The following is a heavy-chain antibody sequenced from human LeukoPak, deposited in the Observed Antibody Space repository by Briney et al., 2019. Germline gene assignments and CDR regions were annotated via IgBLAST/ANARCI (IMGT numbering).Heavy chain of an antibody. Sequence: GGSLRLSCAASGFTLSDYYMSWIRQAPGKGLEWVSYISSSGSTIYYADSVKGRFTISRDNAKNSLYLQMNSLSAEDTAVYYCARSESELYGSGSPNPDYWGQGTLVTVSS. D-gene: IGHD3-10*01. CDR1: GFTLSDYY. CDR3: ARSESELYGSGSPNPDY. J-gene: IGHJ4*02. CDR2: ISSSGSTI. V-gene: IGHV3-11*01.